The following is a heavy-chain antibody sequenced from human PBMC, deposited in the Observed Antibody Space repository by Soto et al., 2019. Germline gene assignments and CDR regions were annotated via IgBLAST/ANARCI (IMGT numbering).Heavy chain of an antibody. D-gene: IGHD6-19*01. CDR1: GFTSGLTVISYD. CDR2: VSDSGHSI. V-gene: IGHV3-23*04. J-gene: IGHJ4*02. CDR3: AKVPRGWYYFVS. Sequence: EVQLVESGGGLVQPGGSLRLSCAASGFTSGLTVISYDMNWVRQAPGKGLEWVSGVSDSGHSIFYADFVKGRFTISRDNSKKTLYRQMNNLRADDTAVYYCAKVPRGWYYFVSWGQGTLVTVSS.